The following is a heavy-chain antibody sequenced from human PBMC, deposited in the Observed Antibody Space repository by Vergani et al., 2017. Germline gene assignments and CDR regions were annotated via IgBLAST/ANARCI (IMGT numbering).Heavy chain of an antibody. CDR2: INHSGST. Sequence: QVQLQQWGAGLLKPSETLSLTCAVYGGSFSGYYWSWIRQPPGKGLEWIGEINHSGSTNYNPSLKSRVTISVDKSKNQLSLKLSSVTAADTAVYYCASKDIVVVPAAIPYYYYGMDVWGQGTTVTVSS. J-gene: IGHJ6*02. D-gene: IGHD2-2*01. CDR3: ASKDIVVVPAAIPYYYYGMDV. V-gene: IGHV4-34*01. CDR1: GGSFSGYY.